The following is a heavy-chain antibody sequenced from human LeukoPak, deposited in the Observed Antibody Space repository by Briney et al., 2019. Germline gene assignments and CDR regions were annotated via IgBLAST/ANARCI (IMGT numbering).Heavy chain of an antibody. Sequence: GGSLRLSCAASGFTVNSNYMNWVRQAPGKGLEWVSVIYSGDRPYYADSVKGRFTISRDNAKNSLYLQMNSLRAEDTAVYYCARGSMGGTSDYWGQGTLVTVSS. CDR3: ARGSMGGTSDY. J-gene: IGHJ4*02. CDR1: GFTVNSNY. D-gene: IGHD6-19*01. CDR2: IYSGDRP. V-gene: IGHV3-66*01.